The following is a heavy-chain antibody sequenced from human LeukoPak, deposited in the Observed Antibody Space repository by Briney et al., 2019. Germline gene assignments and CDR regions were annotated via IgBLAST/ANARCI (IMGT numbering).Heavy chain of an antibody. CDR2: ISRGGGST. CDR1: GFTFSNYA. Sequence: GGSLRLSCAASGFTFSNYAMSWVRQAPGKGLEWVSGISRGGGSTYYADSVTGRFSISRDDSKNTLYLQMNSLRAEDTAVYYCARGGTGATKRYYYYAMDVWGQGTTVTVSS. J-gene: IGHJ6*02. V-gene: IGHV3-23*01. CDR3: ARGGTGATKRYYYYAMDV. D-gene: IGHD1-26*01.